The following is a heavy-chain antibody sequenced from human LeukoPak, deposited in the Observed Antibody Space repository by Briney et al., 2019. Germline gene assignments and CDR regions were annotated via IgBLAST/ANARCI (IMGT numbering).Heavy chain of an antibody. CDR2: INPSGGT. D-gene: IGHD3-22*01. V-gene: IGHV1-2*02. Sequence: ASVKVSCKASGYAFTGYYMHWVRQAPGQGLEWMGWINPSGGTNYAQKFQGRVTMTRDTSISTAYMELSRLRSDDTAVYYCARVPLGDSSTYYYPKPDWFDPWGQGTLVIVSS. J-gene: IGHJ5*02. CDR1: GYAFTGYY. CDR3: ARVPLGDSSTYYYPKPDWFDP.